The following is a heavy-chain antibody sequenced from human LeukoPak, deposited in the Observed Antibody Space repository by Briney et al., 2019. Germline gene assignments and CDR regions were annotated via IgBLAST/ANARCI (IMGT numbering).Heavy chain of an antibody. Sequence: PGGSLRLFCAASGFTFSSYAMHWVRQAPGKGLEWVAVISYDGSNKYYADSVKGRFTISRDNSKNTLYLQMNSLRAEDTAVYYCARDKSPMVRGVIVGYWGQGTLATVSS. CDR1: GFTFSSYA. CDR2: ISYDGSNK. CDR3: ARDKSPMVRGVIVGY. D-gene: IGHD3-10*01. J-gene: IGHJ4*02. V-gene: IGHV3-30-3*01.